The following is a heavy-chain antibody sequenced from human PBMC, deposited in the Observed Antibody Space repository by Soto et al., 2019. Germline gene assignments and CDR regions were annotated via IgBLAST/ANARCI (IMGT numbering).Heavy chain of an antibody. D-gene: IGHD3-22*01. V-gene: IGHV3-11*06. Sequence: PGGSLRLSCAASGFTFSDYYMSWIRQAPGKGLEWVSYISSSSSYTNYADSVKGRFTISRDNAKNSLYLQMNSLRAEDTAVYYSARGYYDSRGYTGFDYWGQGTLVTVSS. J-gene: IGHJ4*02. CDR2: ISSSSSYT. CDR3: ARGYYDSRGYTGFDY. CDR1: GFTFSDYY.